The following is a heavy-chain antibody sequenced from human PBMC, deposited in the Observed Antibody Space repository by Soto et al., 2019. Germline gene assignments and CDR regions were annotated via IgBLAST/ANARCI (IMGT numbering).Heavy chain of an antibody. V-gene: IGHV3-48*02. CDR2: ISSSSRNI. Sequence: DVQLVDSGGGLVQPGGSLRLSCAASGFTFSSYTMHWVRQAPGKGLEWISYISSSSRNIYYADSVKGRFTISRDNAQNSLYLQMTSLRDEDTAVYYCARDHSRALDYWGQGTLVTVSS. CDR1: GFTFSSYT. J-gene: IGHJ4*02. CDR3: ARDHSRALDY. D-gene: IGHD3-22*01.